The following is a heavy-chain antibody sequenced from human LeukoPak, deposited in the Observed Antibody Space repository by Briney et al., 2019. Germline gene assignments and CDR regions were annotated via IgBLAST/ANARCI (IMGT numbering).Heavy chain of an antibody. CDR3: ARDQGQQRVRGGAFDI. CDR2: IYHSGST. D-gene: IGHD6-13*01. CDR1: GGSISSGGYY. Sequence: SETLSLTCTVSGGSISSGGYYWSWIRQPPGKGLEWIGYIYHSGSTYYNPSLKSRVTISVDRSKNQFSLKLSSVTAADTAVYYCARDQGQQRVRGGAFDIWGQGTMVTVSS. J-gene: IGHJ3*02. V-gene: IGHV4-30-2*01.